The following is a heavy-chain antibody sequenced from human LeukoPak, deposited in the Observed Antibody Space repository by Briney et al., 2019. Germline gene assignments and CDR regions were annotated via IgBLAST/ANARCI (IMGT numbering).Heavy chain of an antibody. Sequence: ASVKVSCKASGYTFTSYAMHWVRQAPGQRLEWMGWINAGNGNTKYSQKFQGRVTITRDTSASTAYMELSSLRSEDTAVYYCAIPEEGYCSSTSCYTLDYWGQGTLVTVSS. CDR2: INAGNGNT. J-gene: IGHJ4*02. CDR1: GYTFTSYA. D-gene: IGHD2-2*02. V-gene: IGHV1-3*01. CDR3: AIPEEGYCSSTSCYTLDY.